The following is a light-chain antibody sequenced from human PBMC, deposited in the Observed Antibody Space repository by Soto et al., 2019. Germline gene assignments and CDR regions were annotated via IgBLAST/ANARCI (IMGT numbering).Light chain of an antibody. Sequence: EIVMTQSPATLSVSPGERATLSCRASQSVSSNLAWYQQKPGQAPRLLIYGASTRATGIPARFSGSGSGTEFTLTISSLQSEDFAVYYCQQYNTWPPPPCTFGQGTKLEIK. CDR1: QSVSSN. CDR3: QQYNTWPPPPCT. CDR2: GAS. J-gene: IGKJ2*02. V-gene: IGKV3-15*01.